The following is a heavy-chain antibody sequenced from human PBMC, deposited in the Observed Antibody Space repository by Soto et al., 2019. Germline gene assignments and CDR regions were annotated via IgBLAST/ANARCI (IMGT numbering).Heavy chain of an antibody. J-gene: IGHJ5*02. CDR3: AKVGLRYCSSTSCYRTEFDP. Sequence: GGSLRLSCAASGFTFSSYGMHWVRHAPGKGLEWVAVISYDGSNKYYADSVKGRFTISRDNSKNTLYLQMNSLRAEDTAVYYCAKVGLRYCSSTSCYRTEFDPWGQGTLVTVSS. CDR2: ISYDGSNK. D-gene: IGHD2-2*01. V-gene: IGHV3-30*18. CDR1: GFTFSSYG.